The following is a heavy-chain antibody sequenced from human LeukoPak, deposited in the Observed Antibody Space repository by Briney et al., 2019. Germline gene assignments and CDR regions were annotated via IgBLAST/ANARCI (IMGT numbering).Heavy chain of an antibody. Sequence: ASVKVSCKASGYTFTSYYMHWVRQAPGQGLEWMGIINPSGGSTSYAQKFQGRVTMTRDTSTSTVYMELSSLRSEDTAVYYCAREGMSGYGGNPDAFDIWGQGTMVTVSS. J-gene: IGHJ3*02. CDR3: AREGMSGYGGNPDAFDI. V-gene: IGHV1-46*01. CDR1: GYTFTSYY. CDR2: INPSGGST. D-gene: IGHD4-23*01.